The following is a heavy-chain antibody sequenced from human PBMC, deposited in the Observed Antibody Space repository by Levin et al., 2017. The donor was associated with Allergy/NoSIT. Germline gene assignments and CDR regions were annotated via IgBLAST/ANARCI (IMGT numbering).Heavy chain of an antibody. CDR1: GFTFSSYW. Sequence: GGSLRLSCAASGFTFSSYWMHWVRQAPGKGLVWVSRINSDGSSTSYADSVKGRFTISRDNAKNTLYLQMNSLRAEDTAVYYCASWNTYYYGSETRSGWGQGTLVTVSS. D-gene: IGHD3-10*01. CDR2: INSDGSST. CDR3: ASWNTYYYGSETRSG. J-gene: IGHJ4*02. V-gene: IGHV3-74*01.